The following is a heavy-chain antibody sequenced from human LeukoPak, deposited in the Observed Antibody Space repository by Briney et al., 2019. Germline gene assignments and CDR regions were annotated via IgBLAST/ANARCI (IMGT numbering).Heavy chain of an antibody. D-gene: IGHD2-8*01. V-gene: IGHV1-69*13. CDR1: GGTFSSYA. CDR2: IIPIFGTA. J-gene: IGHJ5*02. Sequence: GASVKVSCKASGGTFSSYAISWVRQAPGQGLEWMGGIIPIFGTANYAQKFQGRVTITADESTSTAYMELSSLRSEDTAVYYCARSARDCTNGVCWFDPWGQGTLVTVSS. CDR3: ARSARDCTNGVCWFDP.